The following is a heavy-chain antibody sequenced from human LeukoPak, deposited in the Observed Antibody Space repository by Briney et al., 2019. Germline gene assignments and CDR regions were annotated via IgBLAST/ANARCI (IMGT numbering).Heavy chain of an antibody. CDR1: AFTFSSYA. J-gene: IGHJ5*02. CDR3: AKGLENQLRFVGLGWLDP. V-gene: IGHV3-23*01. D-gene: IGHD2-2*01. CDR2: ISGSDGRT. Sequence: GASLRLSCAASAFTFSSYAMSWVRQAPGKGLEWVSAISGSDGRTYYADSVKGRFTISRDNSKNTLYLQMNSLRAEDTAVYYCAKGLENQLRFVGLGWLDPWGQGTLVTVSS.